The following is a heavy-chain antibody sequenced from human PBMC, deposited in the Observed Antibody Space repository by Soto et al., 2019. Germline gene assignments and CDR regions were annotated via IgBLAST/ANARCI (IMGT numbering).Heavy chain of an antibody. CDR3: AKDGKFRTGGFDV. CDR2: LSRGCGTT. Sequence: EAQLSESGGDLVQPGGSLRLSCAASGFTFSSHGMSWVRQAPGKGLEWISGLSRGCGTTYYADSVKGRFTISRDNSKKTLDLIMNSVRVEDTALYYCAKDGKFRTGGFDVWGQGTMVTVSS. D-gene: IGHD1-1*01. J-gene: IGHJ3*01. V-gene: IGHV3-23*01. CDR1: GFTFSSHG.